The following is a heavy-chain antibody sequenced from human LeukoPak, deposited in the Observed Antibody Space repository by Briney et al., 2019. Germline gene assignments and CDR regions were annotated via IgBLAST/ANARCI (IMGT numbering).Heavy chain of an antibody. Sequence: PGGSLRLSCAASGFTLSSYAMSWVRQPPGKGLEWIGEINHSGSTNYNPSLKSRVTISVDTSKNQFSLKLSSVTAADTAVYYCAVRFRLPGDIWGQGTMVTVSS. V-gene: IGHV4-34*08. D-gene: IGHD3-10*01. J-gene: IGHJ3*02. CDR2: INHSGST. CDR1: GFTLSSYA. CDR3: AVRFRLPGDI.